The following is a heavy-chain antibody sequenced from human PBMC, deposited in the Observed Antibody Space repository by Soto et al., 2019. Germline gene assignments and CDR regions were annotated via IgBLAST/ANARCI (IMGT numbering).Heavy chain of an antibody. V-gene: IGHV4-31*03. Sequence: PSETLSLTCTVSGGSISSGGYYWSWIRQHPGKGLEWIGYIYYSGSTYYNPSLKSRVTISVDTSKNQFSLKLSSVTAADTAVYYCARAPMIFAYYYDSSGDYFDYWGQGTLVTGSA. D-gene: IGHD3-22*01. CDR1: GGSISSGGYY. CDR3: ARAPMIFAYYYDSSGDYFDY. CDR2: IYYSGST. J-gene: IGHJ4*02.